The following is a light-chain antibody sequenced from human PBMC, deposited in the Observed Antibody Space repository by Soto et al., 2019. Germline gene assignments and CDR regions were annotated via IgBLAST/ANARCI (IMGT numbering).Light chain of an antibody. J-gene: IGKJ4*01. CDR1: QSVLYSSNNKNY. CDR2: WAS. Sequence: DIVMTQSPDSLAVSLGERATINCKSSQSVLYSSNNKNYLAWYQQKPGQPPKLLIYWASTRESGVPDRFSGSGSGTDFTLTISSLQAEDVAVYYCQQYYSTPAGFGGGTKVEIK. CDR3: QQYYSTPAG. V-gene: IGKV4-1*01.